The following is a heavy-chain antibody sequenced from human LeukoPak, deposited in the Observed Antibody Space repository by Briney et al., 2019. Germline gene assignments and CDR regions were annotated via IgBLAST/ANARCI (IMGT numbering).Heavy chain of an antibody. D-gene: IGHD6-13*01. Sequence: GSLRLSCVASGFTFTSYAMSWVRQAPGKGREWASAISGSGGSTYYQDSVKGRFTISRDNSKNTLDLQMNSLRAEDAAVYYCAKEELAAAGRYLDSWGQGTLVTVSP. V-gene: IGHV3-23*01. CDR1: GFTFTSYA. CDR2: ISGSGGST. CDR3: AKEELAAAGRYLDS. J-gene: IGHJ4*02.